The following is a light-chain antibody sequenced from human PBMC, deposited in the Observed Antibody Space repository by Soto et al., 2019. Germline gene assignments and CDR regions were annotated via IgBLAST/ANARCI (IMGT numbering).Light chain of an antibody. Sequence: EIVLTQSPGTLALSLGERATLSCRPSQTITRSSLAWYQQSPGQGPRLLIFGASIRATGVPDRFSASGSGTDFTLTISSLEPEDFAVYYCQQYVNSPITFGPGTRLEIK. V-gene: IGKV3-20*01. CDR2: GAS. CDR3: QQYVNSPIT. CDR1: QTITRSS. J-gene: IGKJ5*01.